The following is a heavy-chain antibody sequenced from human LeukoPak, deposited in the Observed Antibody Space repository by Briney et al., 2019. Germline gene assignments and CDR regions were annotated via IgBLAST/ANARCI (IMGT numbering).Heavy chain of an antibody. V-gene: IGHV3-23*01. CDR2: ISGSGGST. D-gene: IGHD3-22*01. Sequence: GGSLRLSCAASGFTFSSYAMSWVRQAPGKGLEWVSAISGSGGSTYYADSVKGRFTISRDNSKNTLYLQMNSLRAEDTAVYYCAKDSGYDSSGYSYTTYYFDYWGQGTLVTVSS. CDR1: GFTFSSYA. CDR3: AKDSGYDSSGYSYTTYYFDY. J-gene: IGHJ4*02.